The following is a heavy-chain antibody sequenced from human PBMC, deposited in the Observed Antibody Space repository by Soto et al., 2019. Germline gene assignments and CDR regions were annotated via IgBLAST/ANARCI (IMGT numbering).Heavy chain of an antibody. CDR2: ISGSGGST. CDR3: AKRPVVYYYDSSGPPYFDY. V-gene: IGHV3-23*01. D-gene: IGHD3-22*01. Sequence: TGGSLRLSCAASGFTFSSYAMSWVRQAPGKGLEWVSAISGSGGSTYYADSVKGRFTISRDNSKNTLYLQMNSLRAEDTAVYYCAKRPVVYYYDSSGPPYFDYWGQGTLVTVSS. CDR1: GFTFSSYA. J-gene: IGHJ4*02.